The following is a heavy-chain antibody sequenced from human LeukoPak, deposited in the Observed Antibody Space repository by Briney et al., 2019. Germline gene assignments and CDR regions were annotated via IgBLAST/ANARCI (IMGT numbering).Heavy chain of an antibody. V-gene: IGHV3-23*01. D-gene: IGHD6-13*01. CDR1: GFTFSSYA. CDR2: ISGSGGST. CDR3: AKTYSSSRAHYYYYYYMDV. J-gene: IGHJ6*03. Sequence: GGSLRLSCAASGFTFSSYAMSWVRQAPGKGLEWVSAISGSGGSTYYADSVKGRFTISRDNSKNTLYLQMNSLRAEDTAVYYCAKTYSSSRAHYYYYYYMDVWGKGTTVTISS.